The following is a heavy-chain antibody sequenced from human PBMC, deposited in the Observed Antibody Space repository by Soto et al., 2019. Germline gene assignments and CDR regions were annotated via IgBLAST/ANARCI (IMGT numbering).Heavy chain of an antibody. V-gene: IGHV4-31*03. Sequence: QVQLQESGPGLVKPSQTLSLTCTVSGGSISSGGYYWSWIRQHPGKGLEWIGYINYSGSTYYNPSLKSRVTISVDTSKNQFSLKLSSVTAADTAVDYCARGYCDSDDAFDIWGQGTMVTVSS. CDR3: ARGYCDSDDAFDI. CDR2: INYSGST. J-gene: IGHJ3*02. D-gene: IGHD4-17*01. CDR1: GGSISSGGYY.